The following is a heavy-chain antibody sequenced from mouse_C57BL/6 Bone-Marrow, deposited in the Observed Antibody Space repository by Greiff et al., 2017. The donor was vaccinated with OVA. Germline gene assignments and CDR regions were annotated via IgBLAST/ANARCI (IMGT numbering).Heavy chain of an antibody. D-gene: IGHD1-1*01. J-gene: IGHJ4*01. CDR1: GYAFSSYW. Sequence: QVQLQQSGAELVKPGASVKISCKASGYAFSSYWMNWVKQRPGKGLEWIGQLYPGDGDTNYNGKFKGKATLTADKSSSTAYMQLSSLTSEDSAVYFCAHYYYGSSYEAMDYWGQGTSVTVSS. CDR2: LYPGDGDT. CDR3: AHYYYGSSYEAMDY. V-gene: IGHV1-80*01.